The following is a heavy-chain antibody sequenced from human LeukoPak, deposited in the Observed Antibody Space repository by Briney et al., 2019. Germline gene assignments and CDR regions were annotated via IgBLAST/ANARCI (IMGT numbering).Heavy chain of an antibody. CDR1: GGSISSYY. Sequence: PSETLSLTCTVSGGSISSYYWSWIRQPPGKGLEWIGYIYYSGSTNYNPSLKSRVTISVDTSKNQFSLKLSSVTAADTAVYYCASSDPDYYDSSGQIDCWGQGTLVTVSS. CDR3: ASSDPDYYDSSGQIDC. D-gene: IGHD3-22*01. J-gene: IGHJ4*02. V-gene: IGHV4-59*01. CDR2: IYYSGST.